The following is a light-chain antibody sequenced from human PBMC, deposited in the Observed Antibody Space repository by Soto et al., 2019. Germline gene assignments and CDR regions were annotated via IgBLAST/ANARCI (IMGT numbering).Light chain of an antibody. CDR1: QSVSSSY. Sequence: EIVLTQSPGTLSLSPGERATLSCRASQSVSSSYLAWYQQKPGQAPRLLIYGASSRATGIPDRFSGSGSGTDFTLTISRLEPEDFGVYYCQQYGSSPRLTLGGGTKVEIK. CDR2: GAS. J-gene: IGKJ4*01. CDR3: QQYGSSPRLT. V-gene: IGKV3-20*01.